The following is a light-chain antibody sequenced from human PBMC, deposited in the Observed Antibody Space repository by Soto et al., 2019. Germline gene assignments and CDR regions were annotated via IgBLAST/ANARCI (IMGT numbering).Light chain of an antibody. J-gene: IGLJ2*01. CDR1: SSNIGAGYD. CDR2: GNS. V-gene: IGLV1-40*01. Sequence: QSVLTQPPSVSGAPGQRVTISCTGSSSNIGAGYDVHWYQQLPGTAPKLLIYGNSNRPSGVPDRFSGSKSGTSASLAITGLQAGDEADYYCQSYDSSLSEVVFGGGTKLTVL. CDR3: QSYDSSLSEVV.